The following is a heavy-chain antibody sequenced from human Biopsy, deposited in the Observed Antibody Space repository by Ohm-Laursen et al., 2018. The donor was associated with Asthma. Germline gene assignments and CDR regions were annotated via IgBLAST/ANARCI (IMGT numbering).Heavy chain of an antibody. CDR3: AKDVFPGWELRRGPDY. D-gene: IGHD1-26*01. J-gene: IGHJ4*02. CDR2: ISFDGTNR. Sequence: SLRLSCAASGFSFSNYGMHWVRQAPGKGLDWVAVISFDGTNRNYTDSVKGRFTISRDNSRNTLHLEMNSLRAEDTAVYFCAKDVFPGWELRRGPDYWGQGTLVTVSS. CDR1: GFSFSNYG. V-gene: IGHV3-30*18.